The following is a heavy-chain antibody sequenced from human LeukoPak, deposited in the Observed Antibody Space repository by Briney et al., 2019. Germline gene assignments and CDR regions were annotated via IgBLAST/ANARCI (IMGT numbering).Heavy chain of an antibody. J-gene: IGHJ3*02. V-gene: IGHV3-64*04. CDR2: ISSNEYDT. D-gene: IGHD3-16*01. CDR3: ARKTLGVAFDI. CDR1: GFTFGAYF. Sequence: GGSLRLSCSASGFTFGAYFMHWVRQAPGKGLQYVSSISSNEYDTYYADSVKGRFTISRDNSKNTLFLQMNNLRPEDTAVYYCARKTLGVAFDIWGQGTVVTVSS.